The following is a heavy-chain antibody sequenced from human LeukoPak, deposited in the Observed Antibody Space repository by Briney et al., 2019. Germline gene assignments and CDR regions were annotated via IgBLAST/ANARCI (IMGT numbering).Heavy chain of an antibody. CDR2: ISGSDDGT. CDR3: AKDIAARPDY. Sequence: GGSLRLSCAASGFTFSTYAMSWVRQIPGKGLEWVSAISGSDDGTYYADSVKGRFTISRDNSKSTLYLQMNSLRAEDTAVYYCAKDIAARPDYWGQGTLVTVSS. V-gene: IGHV3-23*01. CDR1: GFTFSTYA. J-gene: IGHJ4*02. D-gene: IGHD6-6*01.